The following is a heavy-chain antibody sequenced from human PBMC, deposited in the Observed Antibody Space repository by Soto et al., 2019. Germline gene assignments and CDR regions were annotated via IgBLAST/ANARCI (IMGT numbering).Heavy chain of an antibody. CDR1: GYTFTRYG. D-gene: IGHD2-8*01. Sequence: QVQLVQSGSEVKKPGASVRVSCKASGYTFTRYGISWVRQAPGQGLEWMGWISGFNGNTKESEKFQGRVTLTTDTAANTAHMELRGLRSDDTAVYYCASASAYSTPWSFDNWGQGTLVTVSS. CDR3: ASASAYSTPWSFDN. CDR2: ISGFNGNT. J-gene: IGHJ4*02. V-gene: IGHV1-18*01.